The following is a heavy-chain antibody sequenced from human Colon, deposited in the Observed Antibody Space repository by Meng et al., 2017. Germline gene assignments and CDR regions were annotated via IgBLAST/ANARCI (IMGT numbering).Heavy chain of an antibody. CDR3: VRSRAWVRTGFDP. J-gene: IGHJ5*02. D-gene: IGHD1/OR15-1a*01. CDR2: IGHSGFT. Sequence: QPQLQESGPGLVKPSEAPSPTCRVSGGSISTSGYYWGWLRQPPGKGLEWIGSIGHSGFTYYTPSLESRVTVSVDTSRSQFSLELTSVTAADTAVYYCVRSRAWVRTGFDPWGQGTLVTVSS. CDR1: GGSISTSGYY. V-gene: IGHV4-39*01.